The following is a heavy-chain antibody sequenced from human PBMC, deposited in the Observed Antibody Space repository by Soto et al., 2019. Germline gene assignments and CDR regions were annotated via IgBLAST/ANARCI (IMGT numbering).Heavy chain of an antibody. Sequence: SETLSLTCTVSGDSVISATYYWSWIRQPPGKGLEWIGYIYYDGGTTYNSSLKSRVTISTNTSRSQLSLQLTSATPAATAGYSRARVVPGIEAAYDAFDVWGQGTMVTVSS. CDR3: ARVVPGIEAAYDAFDV. D-gene: IGHD6-13*01. V-gene: IGHV4-61*01. J-gene: IGHJ3*01. CDR1: GDSVISATYY. CDR2: IYYDGGT.